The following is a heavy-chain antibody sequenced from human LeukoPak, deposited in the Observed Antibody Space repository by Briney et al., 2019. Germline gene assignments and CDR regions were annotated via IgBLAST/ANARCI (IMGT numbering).Heavy chain of an antibody. V-gene: IGHV3-7*01. D-gene: IGHD2-2*01. Sequence: GGSLRLSCAASGFTFSSYSMNWVRQAPGKGLEWVASIKQDGSAKYYVDSVKSRFTISRDNAKNSVYLQMSSLRAEDTAVYYCARVGTSYYYYMDVRGKGTTVTVSS. CDR2: IKQDGSAK. CDR1: GFTFSSYS. J-gene: IGHJ6*03. CDR3: ARVGTSYYYYMDV.